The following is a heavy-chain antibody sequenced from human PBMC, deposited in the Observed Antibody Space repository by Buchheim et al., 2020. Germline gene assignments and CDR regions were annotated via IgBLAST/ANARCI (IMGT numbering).Heavy chain of an antibody. J-gene: IGHJ6*02. V-gene: IGHV3-30*18. CDR3: AKDGPDGIQLWLPPYYYYYGMDV. CDR1: GFTFSSYG. CDR2: ISYDGSNK. Sequence: QVQLVESGGGVVQPGRSLRLSCAASGFTFSSYGMHWVRQAPGKGLEWVAVISYDGSNKYYADSVKGRFTISRDNSKNKLYLQMNSLRAEDTAVYYCAKDGPDGIQLWLPPYYYYYGMDVWGQGTT. D-gene: IGHD5-18*01.